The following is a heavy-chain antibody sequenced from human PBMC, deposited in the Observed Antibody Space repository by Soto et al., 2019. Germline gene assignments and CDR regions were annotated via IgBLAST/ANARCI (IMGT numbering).Heavy chain of an antibody. CDR2: INHSGST. V-gene: IGHV4-34*01. J-gene: IGHJ6*02. CDR1: GGSFSGYY. Sequence: SETLSLTCAVYGGSFSGYYWSWIRQPPGKGLEWIGEINHSGSTNYNPSLKSRVTISVDTSKNQFSLKLSSVTAADTAVYYCARYMGGMDVWGQGTTVTVSS. D-gene: IGHD3-10*01. CDR3: ARYMGGMDV.